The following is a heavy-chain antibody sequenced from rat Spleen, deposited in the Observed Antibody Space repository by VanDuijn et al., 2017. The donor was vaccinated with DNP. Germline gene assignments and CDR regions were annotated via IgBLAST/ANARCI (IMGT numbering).Heavy chain of an antibody. V-gene: IGHV5-7*01. CDR2: VSYGDGTT. CDR3: ARRNWEEAMDA. CDR1: GFTFSDYN. J-gene: IGHJ4*01. D-gene: IGHD5-1*01. Sequence: EVQLVESGGGLVQPGGSLRLSCTTSGFTFSDYNMAWVRLAPKKGLEWVATVSYGDGTTYYRDSVKGRFTISRDNAKSTLSLQMDSLRSEDTATYYCARRNWEEAMDAWGQGTSVTVSS.